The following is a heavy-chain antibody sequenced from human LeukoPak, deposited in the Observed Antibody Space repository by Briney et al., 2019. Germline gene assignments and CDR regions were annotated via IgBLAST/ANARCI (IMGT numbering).Heavy chain of an antibody. D-gene: IGHD2-15*01. V-gene: IGHV3-23*01. CDR2: ISGSGGST. CDR3: AKDYRCSGGSCYPSGMDV. Sequence: GGSLRLSCAASRFTFSSYAMSWVRQAPGKGLEWVSAISGSGGSTYYADSVKGRFTISRDNSKNTLYLQMNSLRAEDTAVYYCAKDYRCSGGSCYPSGMDVWGQGTTVTVSS. CDR1: RFTFSSYA. J-gene: IGHJ6*02.